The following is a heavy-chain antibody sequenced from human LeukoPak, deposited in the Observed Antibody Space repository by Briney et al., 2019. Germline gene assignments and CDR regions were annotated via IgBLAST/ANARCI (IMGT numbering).Heavy chain of an antibody. V-gene: IGHV1-69*05. Sequence: SVKVSCKASGDTFKSYGISWVRQAPGQGLEWMGRIIPIVDETDYTQKFQGRVTITTDESTSTAYMELSSLRSEDTAVYYCARNLWDTAMVEANWFDPWGQGTLVTVSS. CDR3: ARNLWDTAMVEANWFDP. CDR2: IIPIVDET. CDR1: GDTFKSYG. J-gene: IGHJ5*02. D-gene: IGHD5-18*01.